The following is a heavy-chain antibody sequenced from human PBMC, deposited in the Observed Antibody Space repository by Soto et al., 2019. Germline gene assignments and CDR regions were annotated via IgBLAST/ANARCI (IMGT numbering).Heavy chain of an antibody. CDR3: ASDYVGNPGEVQLGAY. CDR1: GYSFTSYW. D-gene: IGHD4-17*01. Sequence: EVQLVQSGAEVKKPGESLRISCKGSGYSFTSYWISWVRQMPGKGLEWMGRIDASDSYTNYSPSFQGHVTISADKSISTAYLQWSSLKASDTAMYYCASDYVGNPGEVQLGAYWGQGTLVTVSS. V-gene: IGHV5-10-1*01. J-gene: IGHJ4*02. CDR2: IDASDSYT.